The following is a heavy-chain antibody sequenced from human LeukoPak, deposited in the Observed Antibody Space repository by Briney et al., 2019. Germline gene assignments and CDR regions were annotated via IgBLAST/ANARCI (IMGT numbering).Heavy chain of an antibody. Sequence: ASVKVSCKTSGYSFTDYYIQWVRQAPGQGLEWMGWINTKSGRTSSARKFRGRVTMTRDPSITTVYMDMAWLTSDDTAIYFCARADFIDAGPYLIGPWGQGTLVTVSS. J-gene: IGHJ5*02. CDR1: GYSFTDYY. V-gene: IGHV1-2*02. CDR2: INTKSGRT. D-gene: IGHD3-3*01. CDR3: ARADFIDAGPYLIGP.